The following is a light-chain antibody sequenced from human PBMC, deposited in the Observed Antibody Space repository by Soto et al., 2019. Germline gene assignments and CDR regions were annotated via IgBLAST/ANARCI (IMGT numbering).Light chain of an antibody. CDR2: DVT. CDR1: SSDVGGYNY. CDR3: CSYAGSDFYV. V-gene: IGLV2-11*01. J-gene: IGLJ1*01. Sequence: QSALTQPRSVSVSPGQSVTISCTGTSSDVGGYNYVSWYQQHPGKAPKLMIYDVTKRPLGVPDRLSGSKSGNTASLIISGLQAEDEADYYCCSYAGSDFYVFGTGTKVTVL.